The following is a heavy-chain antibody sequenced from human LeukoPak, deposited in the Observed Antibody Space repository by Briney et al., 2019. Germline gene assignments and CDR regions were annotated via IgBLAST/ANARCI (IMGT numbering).Heavy chain of an antibody. CDR3: ARSQTGGTFDY. D-gene: IGHD1-26*01. CDR2: IYYSGST. J-gene: IGHJ4*02. V-gene: IGHV4-61*01. Sequence: SETLSLTCTVSGGSVSSGSYYWSWIRQPPGKGLEWIGYIYYSGSTNYNPSLKSRVTISVDTSKNQFSLQLRSVTPEDTAVYYCARSQTGGTFDYWGQGALVTVSS. CDR1: GGSVSSGSYY.